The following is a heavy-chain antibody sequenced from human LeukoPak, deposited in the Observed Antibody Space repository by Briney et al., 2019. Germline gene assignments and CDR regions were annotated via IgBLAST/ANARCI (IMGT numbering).Heavy chain of an antibody. Sequence: SETLSLTCTVSGGSITTYYWNWIRQPPGKGPEWIGHSYYRGDTNYNPSLKSRVAISVDTSKNQFSLKLSSVTAADTAVYYCASRIAAALYNWFDPWGQGTLVTVSS. D-gene: IGHD6-13*01. CDR3: ASRIAAALYNWFDP. J-gene: IGHJ5*02. CDR1: GGSITTYY. V-gene: IGHV4-59*12. CDR2: SYYRGDT.